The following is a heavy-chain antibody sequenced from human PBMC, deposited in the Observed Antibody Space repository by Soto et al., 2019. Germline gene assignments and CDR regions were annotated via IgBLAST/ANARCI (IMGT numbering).Heavy chain of an antibody. CDR3: ASAWFGELKSFDY. CDR1: GFTFSDHY. Sequence: EVQLVESGGGLVQPGGSLRLSCAASGFTFSDHYMEWVRQAPGKGLEWVGGTRNKANSYTTEYGASVKGRFTISRDDSKNSLSMQMNSLKTEDTAVYYCASAWFGELKSFDYWGQGTLVTVSS. CDR2: TRNKANSYTT. V-gene: IGHV3-72*01. J-gene: IGHJ4*02. D-gene: IGHD3-10*01.